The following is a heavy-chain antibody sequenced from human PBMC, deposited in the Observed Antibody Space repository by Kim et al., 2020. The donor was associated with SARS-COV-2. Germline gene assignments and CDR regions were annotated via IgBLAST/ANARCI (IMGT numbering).Heavy chain of an antibody. J-gene: IGHJ6*03. Sequence: SVKVSCEASGGTFTDYGYFWVRQAPGQRPEWMGRVIPNLRVTDYVQKFQGRVTIIADTYTSTVYMELSNLRSDDTAVYFFSRGYVRVRIWFYDSKMAVW. D-gene: IGHD3-16*01. CDR1: GGTFTDYG. V-gene: IGHV1-69*04. CDR2: VIPNLRVT. CDR3: SRGYVRVRIWFYDSKMAV.